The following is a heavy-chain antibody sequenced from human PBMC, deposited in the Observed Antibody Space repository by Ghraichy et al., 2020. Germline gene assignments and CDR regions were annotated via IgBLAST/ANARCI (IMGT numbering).Heavy chain of an antibody. J-gene: IGHJ4*02. D-gene: IGHD3-3*01. CDR1: GFSLSTSGVG. CDR2: IYWDDDK. V-gene: IGHV2-5*02. Sequence: SGPTLVKPTQTLTLTCTFSGFSLSTSGVGVGWIRQPPGKALEWLALIYWDDDKRYSPSLKSRLTITKDTSKNQVVLTMTNMDPVDTATYYCAHQAAGDLFLGIRSPSYYFDYWGQGTLVTVSS. CDR3: AHQAAGDLFLGIRSPSYYFDY.